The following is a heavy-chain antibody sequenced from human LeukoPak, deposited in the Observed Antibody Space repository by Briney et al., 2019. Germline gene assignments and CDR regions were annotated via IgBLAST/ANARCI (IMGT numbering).Heavy chain of an antibody. CDR1: GFTFSSDS. CDR3: AKDSFSSR. J-gene: IGHJ4*02. Sequence: GGSLRLSCAASGFTFSSDSMTWVRQAPGNGLEWVSTINNNGVSTFYADPVRGRFTISRDNSKNTLYLHMNSLSAEDTAVYYCAKDSFSSRWGQGTLVTVSS. CDR2: INNNGVST. D-gene: IGHD2-2*01. V-gene: IGHV3-23*01.